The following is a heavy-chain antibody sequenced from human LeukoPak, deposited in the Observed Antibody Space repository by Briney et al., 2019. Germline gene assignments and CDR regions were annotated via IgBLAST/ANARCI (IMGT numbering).Heavy chain of an antibody. Sequence: SETLSLTCTFSGGSISTYYWSWIRQPPGKGLEWIGYIYYSGSTNYNPSLKSRVTISVDTSKNQFSLKLSSVTAADTAVYYCARDLSGITMVRGVIIGWFDPWGQGTLVTVSS. J-gene: IGHJ5*02. D-gene: IGHD3-10*01. V-gene: IGHV4-59*01. CDR2: IYYSGST. CDR1: GGSISTYY. CDR3: ARDLSGITMVRGVIIGWFDP.